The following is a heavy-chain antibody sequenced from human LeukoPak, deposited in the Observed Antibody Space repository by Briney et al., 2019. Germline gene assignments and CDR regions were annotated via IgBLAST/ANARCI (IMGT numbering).Heavy chain of an antibody. J-gene: IGHJ4*02. V-gene: IGHV3-7*01. CDR3: ARGSGYFDY. D-gene: IGHD3-10*01. Sequence: PGGSLRLSCAASGFTFSSYWMSWVRQAPGKGLEWVANIKQDGCEKYYVDSVKGRFTISRDNSKNTLYLQMNSLRAEDTAVYYCARGSGYFDYWGQGTLVTVSS. CDR2: IKQDGCEK. CDR1: GFTFSSYW.